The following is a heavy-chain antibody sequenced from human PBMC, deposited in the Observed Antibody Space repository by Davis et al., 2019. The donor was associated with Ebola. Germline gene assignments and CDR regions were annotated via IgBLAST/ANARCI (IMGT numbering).Heavy chain of an antibody. Sequence: AASVTVSCQASGGTFSSYAISWVRQAPGQGLEWMGRIIPILGIANYTQKFQGRVTITADKSTSTAYMELSSLRSEDTAVYYCAPGRYYYDSSGYPPGDYWGQGTLVTVSS. CDR2: IIPILGIA. V-gene: IGHV1-69*10. J-gene: IGHJ4*02. CDR1: GGTFSSYA. D-gene: IGHD3-22*01. CDR3: APGRYYYDSSGYPPGDY.